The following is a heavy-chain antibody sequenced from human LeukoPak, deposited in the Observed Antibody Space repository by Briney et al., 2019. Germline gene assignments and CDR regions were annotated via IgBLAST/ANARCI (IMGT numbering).Heavy chain of an antibody. D-gene: IGHD6-6*01. CDR1: GFTFSSYA. CDR2: ISDSGRNT. CDR3: AKMMLSSSDAHFDY. J-gene: IGHJ4*02. V-gene: IGHV3-23*01. Sequence: GGSLRLSCAASGFTFSSYAMGWVRQAPGKGLEWVSTISDSGRNTYYADSVKGRFTISRDNSKNTLYLQMNSLRAEDTAVYYCAKMMLSSSDAHFDYWGQGTLVTVSS.